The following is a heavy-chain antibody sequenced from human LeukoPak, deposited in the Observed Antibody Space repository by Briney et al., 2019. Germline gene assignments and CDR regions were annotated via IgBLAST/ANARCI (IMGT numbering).Heavy chain of an antibody. CDR1: GYTFTGYY. CDR2: INPNSGGT. V-gene: IGHV1-2*02. D-gene: IGHD2-2*01. J-gene: IGHJ4*02. CDR3: ARSRSRDCSSTSCYSYGLDY. Sequence: ASVKVSCKASGYTFTGYYMHWVRQAPGQGFEWMGWINPNSGGTNYAQKFQGRVTMTRDTSTSTAYMELSRLRSDDTAVYYCARSRSRDCSSTSCYSYGLDYWGQGTLVTVSS.